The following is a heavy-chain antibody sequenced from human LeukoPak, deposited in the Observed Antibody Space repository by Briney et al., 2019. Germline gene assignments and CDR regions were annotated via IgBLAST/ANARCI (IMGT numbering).Heavy chain of an antibody. CDR3: ARQHDSYYYYYVDV. D-gene: IGHD3-3*01. CDR1: GYSITNGYY. V-gene: IGHV4-38-2*01. Sequence: SETLSLTCDVSGYSITNGYYWVWLRQPPGEGLEWIGILYHSDSIYYNPSLKSRVTMSVDTSKNQFSLRLSFVTAADTAVYYCARQHDSYYYYYVDVWGKGTTVTVSS. CDR2: LYHSDSI. J-gene: IGHJ6*03.